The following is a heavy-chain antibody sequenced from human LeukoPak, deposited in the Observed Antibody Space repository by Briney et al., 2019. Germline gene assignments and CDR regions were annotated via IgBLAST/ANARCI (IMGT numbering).Heavy chain of an antibody. CDR1: GVHITEQF. V-gene: IGHV4-59*11. CDR2: MYYSGDS. D-gene: IGHD1-14*01. J-gene: IGHJ5*02. Sequence: PPETLSLICNISGVHITEQFWSWIRLAPRRGLEWIGYMYYSGDSNSNPSPEGRVTMSADTSTNQFSLRLTSVTAADTAIYYCARELPSTGNWFDPWGQGILVTVSS. CDR3: ARELPSTGNWFDP.